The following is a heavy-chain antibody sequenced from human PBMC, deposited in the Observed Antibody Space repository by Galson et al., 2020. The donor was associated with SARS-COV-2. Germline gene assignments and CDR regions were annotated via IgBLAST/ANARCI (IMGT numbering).Heavy chain of an antibody. CDR3: VRDLGSYFDY. CDR2: LYSGGST. CDR1: GVTVSTNY. V-gene: IGHV3-53*01. J-gene: IGHJ4*02. Sequence: GGSLRLSCVASGVTVSTNYMSWVRQAPGKGLEWVSVLYSGGSTNYADSVKGRFTISRDNSKNTLYLQMNSLRAEDTAVYYCVRDLGSYFDYWGQGTLVTVSS.